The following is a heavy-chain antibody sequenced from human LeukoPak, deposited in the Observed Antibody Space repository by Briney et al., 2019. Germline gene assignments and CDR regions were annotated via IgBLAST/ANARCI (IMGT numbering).Heavy chain of an antibody. J-gene: IGHJ6*03. CDR3: AREGGGYCSSTSCYPNYYYYYMDV. Sequence: SETLSLTCTVSGGSISSYYWSWIRQPAGKGLEWIGRIYTSGSTNYNPSLKSRVTMSVDTSKNQFSLKLNSVTAADTAVYYCAREGGGYCSSTSCYPNYYYYYMDVWGKGTTVTVSS. CDR2: IYTSGST. V-gene: IGHV4-4*07. D-gene: IGHD2-2*01. CDR1: GGSISSYY.